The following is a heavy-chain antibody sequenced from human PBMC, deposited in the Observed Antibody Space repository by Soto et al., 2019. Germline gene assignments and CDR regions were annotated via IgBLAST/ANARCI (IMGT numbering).Heavy chain of an antibody. V-gene: IGHV3-13*01. CDR1: GFTFSSYD. CDR2: IGTAGDT. J-gene: IGHJ3*02. Sequence: EVQLVESGGGLVQPGGSLRLSCAASGFTFSSYDMHWVRQAAGKGLEWVSAIGTAGDTYYPGSVKGRFTISRQNAKNSLYLQMNRLRAVATAVYYCASAEGYSSSAAFDIWGQGTMVTVSS. D-gene: IGHD4-4*01. CDR3: ASAEGYSSSAAFDI.